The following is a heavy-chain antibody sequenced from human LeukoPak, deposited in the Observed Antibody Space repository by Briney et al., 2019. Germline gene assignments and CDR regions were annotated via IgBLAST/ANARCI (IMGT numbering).Heavy chain of an antibody. CDR2: ISGSGDTT. CDR1: GFTFSSYA. CDR3: AKAMIVVVITAFDY. V-gene: IGHV3-23*01. J-gene: IGHJ4*02. Sequence: GGSLRLSCVASGFTFSSYAMSWVRQAPGKGLEWVSAISGSGDTTYYADSVKGRFTISRDNSKNTLYLQMNSLRAEDTAVYYCAKAMIVVVITAFDYWGQGTLVTVSS. D-gene: IGHD3-22*01.